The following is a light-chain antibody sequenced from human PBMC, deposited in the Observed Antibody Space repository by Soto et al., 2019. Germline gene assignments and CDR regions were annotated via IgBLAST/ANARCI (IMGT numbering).Light chain of an antibody. J-gene: IGKJ1*01. Sequence: EIVLTQSPGTLSLSPGERDTLSCRASQSVSSSYLAWYQQKPSQAPRLLIYGASSRATGIPDRFSGSGSGTDFTFTISRLEPEDFAVYYCQQYGSSPTFGQGTKV. CDR3: QQYGSSPT. V-gene: IGKV3-20*01. CDR1: QSVSSSY. CDR2: GAS.